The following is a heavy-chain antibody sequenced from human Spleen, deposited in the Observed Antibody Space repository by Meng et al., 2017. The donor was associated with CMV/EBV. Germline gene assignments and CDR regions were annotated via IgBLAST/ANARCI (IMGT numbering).Heavy chain of an antibody. V-gene: IGHV4-59*01. CDR1: DDSIRHFY. D-gene: IGHD3-3*01. CDR2: VLHSGRP. CDR3: ARHQGADDPLFGLDV. J-gene: IGHJ6*02. Sequence: SETLSLTCTVSDDSIRHFYWYWIRQPPGKGLEWIGYVLHSGRPSYNPSLKYRVTISVAASKRQISQMLSSVTAADTAVYYCARHQGADDPLFGLDVWGQGTAVTVSS.